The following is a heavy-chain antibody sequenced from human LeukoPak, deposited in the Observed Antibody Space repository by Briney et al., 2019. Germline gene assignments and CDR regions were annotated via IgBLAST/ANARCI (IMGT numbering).Heavy chain of an antibody. Sequence: SETLSLTCAVYGGSFSSYYWSWIRQPPGKGPEWIGEINHGGSTNYNPSLKSRVTISVDTSKNQFSLKLNSVTAADTAVYFCARASSYVYSSEQAAHMDVWGKGTTVTVSS. V-gene: IGHV4-34*01. CDR1: GGSFSSYY. CDR3: ARASSYVYSSEQAAHMDV. CDR2: INHGGST. J-gene: IGHJ6*03. D-gene: IGHD6-25*01.